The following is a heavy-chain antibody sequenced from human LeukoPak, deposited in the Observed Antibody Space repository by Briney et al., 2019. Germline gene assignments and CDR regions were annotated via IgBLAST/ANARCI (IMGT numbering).Heavy chain of an antibody. V-gene: IGHV1-69*05. D-gene: IGHD3-22*01. Sequence: GASVKVSCKASGGTFSSYAISWVRQAPGQGLEWMGGIIPIFGTANYAQKFQGRVTITTDESTSTAYMELSSLRSEDTAVYYCARVLWSSGYYTDYYYYMDVWGKGTTVTVSS. CDR1: GGTFSSYA. J-gene: IGHJ6*03. CDR3: ARVLWSSGYYTDYYYYMDV. CDR2: IIPIFGTA.